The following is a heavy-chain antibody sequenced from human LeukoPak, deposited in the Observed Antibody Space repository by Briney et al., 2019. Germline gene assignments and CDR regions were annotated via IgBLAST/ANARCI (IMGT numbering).Heavy chain of an antibody. V-gene: IGHV1-8*01. CDR3: ARGPMEAVYGVSTED. J-gene: IGHJ6*02. CDR1: GYTFTNYD. CDR2: MNPNSGNT. Sequence: ASVKVSCKASGYTFTNYDINWVRQATGQGLEWMGWMNPNSGNTGYAQRFQGRVSLTRDTSITTAYMELSSLRSGDTAEYYCARGPMEAVYGVSTEDWGQGTTVTVSS. D-gene: IGHD5/OR15-5a*01.